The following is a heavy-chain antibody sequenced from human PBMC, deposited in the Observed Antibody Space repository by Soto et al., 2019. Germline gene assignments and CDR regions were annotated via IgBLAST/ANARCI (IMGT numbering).Heavy chain of an antibody. CDR1: GGSISSYY. D-gene: IGHD6-13*01. J-gene: IGHJ4*02. V-gene: IGHV4-59*01. CDR2: IYYSGSI. CDR3: ARVGYSSSWFEAYFDY. Sequence: PSETLSLTCTVSGGSISSYYWSWVRQPPGKGLEWIGYIYYSGSINYNPSLKSRVTISVDTSKNQFSLKLSSVTAADTAVYYCARVGYSSSWFEAYFDYWSQGTLVTVSS.